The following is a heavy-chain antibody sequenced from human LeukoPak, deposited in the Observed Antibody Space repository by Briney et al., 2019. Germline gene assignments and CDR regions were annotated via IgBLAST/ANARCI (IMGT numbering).Heavy chain of an antibody. CDR1: GVSISSSSYY. Sequence: SETLSLTCTVSGVSISSSSYYWGWIRQPPGKGLEWIGSIYYSGSTYYNPSLKSRVTISVDTSKNQFSLKLSSVTAADTAVYYCASLGDPDIVVVPAAIAPLYGMDVWGQGTTVTVSS. D-gene: IGHD2-2*02. V-gene: IGHV4-39*01. CDR2: IYYSGST. CDR3: ASLGDPDIVVVPAAIAPLYGMDV. J-gene: IGHJ6*02.